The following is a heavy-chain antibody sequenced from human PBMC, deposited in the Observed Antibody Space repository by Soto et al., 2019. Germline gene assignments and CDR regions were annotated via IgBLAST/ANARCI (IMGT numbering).Heavy chain of an antibody. J-gene: IGHJ4*02. CDR3: ARERGQRGYSYAIDY. CDR1: GGSISSYY. V-gene: IGHV4-59*01. D-gene: IGHD5-18*01. CDR2: IYYSGST. Sequence: SETLSLTCTVSGGSISSYYWSWIRQPPGKGLEWIGYIYYSGSTNYNPSLKSRVTISVDTSKNQFSLKLSSVTAADTAVYYCARERGQRGYSYAIDYWGQGTLVTVSS.